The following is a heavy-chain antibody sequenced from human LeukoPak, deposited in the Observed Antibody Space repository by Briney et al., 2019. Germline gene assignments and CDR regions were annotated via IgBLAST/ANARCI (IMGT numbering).Heavy chain of an antibody. J-gene: IGHJ6*02. D-gene: IGHD3-10*01. CDR3: ARDEYYYGSGSYLPTPYHYYYGMDV. Sequence: ASVKVSCKASGYTFTSYGISWVRQAPGQGLEWMGWISAYNGNTNYAQKLQGRVTMTTDTSTSTAYMELRSLRSDDTAVYYCARDEYYYGSGSYLPTPYHYYYGMDVWGQGTTVTVSS. CDR1: GYTFTSYG. CDR2: ISAYNGNT. V-gene: IGHV1-18*01.